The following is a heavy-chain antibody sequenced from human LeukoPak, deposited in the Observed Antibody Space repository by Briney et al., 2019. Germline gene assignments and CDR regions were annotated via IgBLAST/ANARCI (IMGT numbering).Heavy chain of an antibody. V-gene: IGHV3-23*01. J-gene: IGHJ4*02. Sequence: PGGSLRLSCAASGFTFSTYAMNWVRQAPGEGLEWVSSISGSAASTYYADSVKGRFTISRDNSKNTLYLQMNSLRAEDTAVYYCARDSHFGPYYFDYWGQGTLVTVSS. D-gene: IGHD3-3*01. CDR2: ISGSAAST. CDR3: ARDSHFGPYYFDY. CDR1: GFTFSTYA.